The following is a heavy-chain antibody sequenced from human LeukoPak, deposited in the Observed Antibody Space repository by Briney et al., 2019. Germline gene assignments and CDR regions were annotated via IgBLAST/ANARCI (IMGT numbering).Heavy chain of an antibody. CDR1: GFTFSSYW. J-gene: IGHJ5*02. Sequence: PGGSLRLSCAASGFTFSSYWMSWVRQAPGKGLEWVANIQPDGSEQYYVDSVKGRFTISRDNAKNSLYLQMNSLIAEDTAVYYCARIDEVTFDDWGQGTLVTVSS. CDR2: IQPDGSEQ. D-gene: IGHD2-21*02. V-gene: IGHV3-7*01. CDR3: ARIDEVTFDD.